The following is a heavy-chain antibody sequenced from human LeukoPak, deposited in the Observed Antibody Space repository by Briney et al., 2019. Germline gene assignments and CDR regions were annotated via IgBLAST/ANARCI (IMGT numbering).Heavy chain of an antibody. Sequence: GGSLRLSCAASGFTFSNYWMNWVRQAPGKGLEWVSAISGSGGSTYYADSVKGRFTISRDNSRNTLYLQMNSLRAEDTAVYYCAKDVDTVTGYFDYWGQGTLVTVSS. CDR2: ISGSGGST. CDR3: AKDVDTVTGYFDY. CDR1: GFTFSNYW. D-gene: IGHD5-18*01. J-gene: IGHJ4*02. V-gene: IGHV3-23*01.